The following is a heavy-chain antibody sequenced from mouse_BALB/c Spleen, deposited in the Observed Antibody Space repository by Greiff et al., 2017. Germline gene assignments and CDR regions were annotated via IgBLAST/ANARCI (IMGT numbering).Heavy chain of an antibody. J-gene: IGHJ1*01. D-gene: IGHD1-1*01. Sequence: EVKLMESGGGLVKPGGSLKLSCAASGFTFSSYTMSWVRQTPEKRLEWVATISSGGSYTYYPDSVKGRFTISRDNAKNTLYLQMSSLKSEDTAMYYCTRDAGSSPRYFDVWGAGTTVTVSS. CDR3: TRDAGSSPRYFDV. CDR2: ISSGGSYT. CDR1: GFTFSSYT. V-gene: IGHV5-6-4*01.